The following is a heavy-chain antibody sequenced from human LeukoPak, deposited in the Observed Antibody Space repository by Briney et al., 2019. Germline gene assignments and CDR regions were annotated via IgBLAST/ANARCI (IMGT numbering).Heavy chain of an antibody. J-gene: IGHJ3*01. CDR1: GFTLRNYL. D-gene: IGHD3-10*01. V-gene: IGHV3-7*03. CDR3: GRIRERGVVGR. Sequence: GGSLRLSCAASGFTLRNYLMSWVRQAPGKGPEWVADIKYDGSERNYVDSVKGRFTISRDNAKITLYLQLNSLRAQDPAVYYCGRIRERGVVGRWGLRTMVIVSS. CDR2: IKYDGSER.